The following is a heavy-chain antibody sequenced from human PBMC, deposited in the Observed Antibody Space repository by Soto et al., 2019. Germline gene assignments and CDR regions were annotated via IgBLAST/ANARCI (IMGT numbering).Heavy chain of an antibody. CDR2: ISTYSGDT. D-gene: IGHD5-12*01. CDR1: GYTFFTYD. CDR3: ARHHGPTTSENGFDP. V-gene: IGHV1-18*01. Sequence: QVHLVQSGVEVKTPGASVQVSCQASGYTFFTYDISWVRQAPGQGREWMGWISTYSGDTKYAQKFQGRVTMTTDTSTTTAYLELRSLRSDDTAVYYCARHHGPTTSENGFDPWGQGTLVTVSS. J-gene: IGHJ5*02.